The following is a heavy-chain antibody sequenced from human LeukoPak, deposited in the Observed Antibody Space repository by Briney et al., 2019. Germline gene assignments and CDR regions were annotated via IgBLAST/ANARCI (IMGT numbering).Heavy chain of an antibody. D-gene: IGHD3-3*01. J-gene: IGHJ4*02. CDR3: ARGLGPDFD. CDR2: INHSGST. V-gene: IGHV4-34*01. CDR1: GGSSSGYY. Sequence: KSSETLSLTCAVYGGSSSGYYWSWIRQPPGKGLEWIGEINHSGSTNYNPSLKSRVTISVDTSKNQFSLKLSSVTAADTAVYYCARGLGPDFDWGQGTLVTVSS.